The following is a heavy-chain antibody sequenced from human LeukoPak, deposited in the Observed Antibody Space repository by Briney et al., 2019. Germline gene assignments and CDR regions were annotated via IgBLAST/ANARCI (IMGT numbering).Heavy chain of an antibody. Sequence: SVKVSCKASGGTFSSYAISWVRQAPGQGLEWMGGIIPIFGTANYAQKFQGRVTITADESTSTAYMELSSLRSEDTAVYYCARRGYGSGSSLWIRFDYWGQGTLVTVSS. CDR3: ARRGYGSGSSLWIRFDY. V-gene: IGHV1-69*13. D-gene: IGHD3-10*01. CDR1: GGTFSSYA. CDR2: IIPIFGTA. J-gene: IGHJ4*02.